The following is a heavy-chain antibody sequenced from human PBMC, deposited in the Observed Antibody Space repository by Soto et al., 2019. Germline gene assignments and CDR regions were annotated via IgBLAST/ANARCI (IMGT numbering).Heavy chain of an antibody. V-gene: IGHV3-30-3*01. Sequence: SLRLSCAASGFTFSSYAMHWVRQAPDKGLEWVAVISYDGSNKYYADSVKGRFTISRDNSKNTLYLQMNSLRAEDTAVYYCARDRLKYCGGDCYSGDAFDIWGQGTMVTVSS. CDR2: ISYDGSNK. CDR1: GFTFSSYA. J-gene: IGHJ3*02. D-gene: IGHD2-21*02. CDR3: ARDRLKYCGGDCYSGDAFDI.